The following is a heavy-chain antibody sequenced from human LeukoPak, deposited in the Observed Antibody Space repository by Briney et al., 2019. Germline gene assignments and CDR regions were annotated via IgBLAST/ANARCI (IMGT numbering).Heavy chain of an antibody. CDR3: SPCGHAYDWFGP. J-gene: IGHJ5*02. D-gene: IGHD5-12*01. V-gene: IGHV1-46*01. CDR1: GYAFTGYY. Sequence: ASVKVSCQASGYAFTGYYMHWVRQAPGQGLQWMGRIIPFLGEVNYAQNFQGRVSFTADKSTATMYMEMKSLRLDDTAIYYCSPCGHAYDWFGPWGQGTLVTVSS. CDR2: IIPFLGEV.